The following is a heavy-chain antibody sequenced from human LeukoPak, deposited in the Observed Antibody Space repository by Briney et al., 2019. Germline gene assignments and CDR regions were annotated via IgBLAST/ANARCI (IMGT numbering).Heavy chain of an antibody. CDR1: GGSISSNSFY. CDR3: GHSGIYYLFDY. CDR2: IYYSGST. J-gene: IGHJ4*02. Sequence: SETLSLTRIVSGGSISSNSFYWGWIRQPPGKGLEWIGSIYYSGSTYYNPSLKSRVTISVDTSKNQFSLKLRSVTAADTAVYHCGHSGIYYLFDYWGQGSLVTVSS. D-gene: IGHD1-26*01. V-gene: IGHV4-39*01.